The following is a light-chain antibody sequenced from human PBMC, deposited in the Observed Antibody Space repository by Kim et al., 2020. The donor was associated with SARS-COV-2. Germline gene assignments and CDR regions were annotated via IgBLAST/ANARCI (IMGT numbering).Light chain of an antibody. CDR2: GAS. V-gene: IGKV1D-13*01. Sequence: ASVGDRVTITCRASQDIRSHLCWYQQNVWKAPKLLIHGASSLGNEVPSKFSGSGSVTNFTLTINNLQPEDFATYYCQHFCNYPLSFGRGTKVDIK. J-gene: IGKJ4*01. CDR3: QHFCNYPLS. CDR1: QDIRSH.